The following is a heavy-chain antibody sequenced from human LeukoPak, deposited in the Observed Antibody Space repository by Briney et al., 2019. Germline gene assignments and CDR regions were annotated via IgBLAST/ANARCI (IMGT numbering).Heavy chain of an antibody. V-gene: IGHV1-18*01. D-gene: IGHD6-6*01. CDR3: ARRTYSSSSSLFDY. Sequence: ASVKVSCKASGYTFTTYGISWVRQAPGQGLEGMAWISAYNGNTNYAQNRQCRFTMTPNTSTPTAYMQLRSLRSDDTAFYYCARRTYSSSSSLFDYWGQGTLVTVSS. CDR2: ISAYNGNT. CDR1: GYTFTTYG. J-gene: IGHJ4*02.